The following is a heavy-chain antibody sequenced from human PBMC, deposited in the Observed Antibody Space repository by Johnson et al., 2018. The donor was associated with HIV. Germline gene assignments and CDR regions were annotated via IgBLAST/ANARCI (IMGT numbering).Heavy chain of an antibody. CDR3: AKGTNGQSWAFDI. D-gene: IGHD2-8*01. CDR2: IKQDGSEK. CDR1: GFTFNYYW. Sequence: VQLVESGGGLVQPGGSLRLSCAASGFTFNYYWMTWVRQAPGKGLEWVANIKQDGSEKYYVDSVKGRFTISRDNAKNSLYLQMNSLRAEDTAVYYCAKGTNGQSWAFDIWGQGTVVTVSS. V-gene: IGHV3-7*01. J-gene: IGHJ3*02.